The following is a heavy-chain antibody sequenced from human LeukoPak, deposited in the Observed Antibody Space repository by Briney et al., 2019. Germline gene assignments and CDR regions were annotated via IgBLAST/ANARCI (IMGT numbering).Heavy chain of an antibody. D-gene: IGHD4-11*01. CDR3: ARDGDTTSKVDY. Sequence: GGSLRLSCAASGFTFSNHYMSWIRQAPGKGLEWVSYITSSDSGGFYADSVKGRFTISRDNAKNSLYLQMNSQRVEDTAVYYCARDGDTTSKVDYLGQGTLVTVSS. J-gene: IGHJ4*02. CDR2: ITSSDSGG. V-gene: IGHV3-11*01. CDR1: GFTFSNHY.